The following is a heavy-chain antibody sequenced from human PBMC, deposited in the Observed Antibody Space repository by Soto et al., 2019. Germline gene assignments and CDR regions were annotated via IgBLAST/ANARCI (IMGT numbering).Heavy chain of an antibody. V-gene: IGHV4-34*01. CDR1: GGSFSDHY. Sequence: SETLSLTCAVYGGSFSDHYWSWIRQTPGKGLEWIGEINHSGSTNYNPSFKSRVTISVDTSKNQFSLYLSSVTAADTAVIYCASPPRATVTDNIFDFWGQGTLVTVSS. CDR2: INHSGST. D-gene: IGHD4-17*01. CDR3: ASPPRATVTDNIFDF. J-gene: IGHJ4*02.